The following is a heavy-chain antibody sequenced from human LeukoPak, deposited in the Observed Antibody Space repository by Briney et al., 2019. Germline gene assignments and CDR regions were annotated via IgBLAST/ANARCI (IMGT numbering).Heavy chain of an antibody. V-gene: IGHV1-18*01. Sequence: ASVKVSCKASGYTFTSYGISWVRQAPGQGLEWMGWISAYNGNTNYAQKLQGRVTMTTDTSTSTAYMELRSLRSDDTAVYYCARDRVTRPATTPGYWGQGTLVTVSS. CDR1: GYTFTSYG. J-gene: IGHJ4*02. CDR2: ISAYNGNT. D-gene: IGHD1-1*01. CDR3: ARDRVTRPATTPGY.